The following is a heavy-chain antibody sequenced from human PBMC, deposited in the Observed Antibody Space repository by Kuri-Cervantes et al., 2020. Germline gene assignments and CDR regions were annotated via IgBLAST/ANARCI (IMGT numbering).Heavy chain of an antibody. Sequence: SETLSLTCTVSGGSISSISYYWGWIRQPPGKGLEWIGSIYYSGSTYYNPSLKSRVTISVDTSKNQFSLKLSSVTAADTAMYYCARRKARGVLDYWGQGTLVTVSS. CDR3: ARRKARGVLDY. J-gene: IGHJ4*02. CDR1: GGSISSISYY. D-gene: IGHD3-16*01. CDR2: IYYSGST. V-gene: IGHV4-39*01.